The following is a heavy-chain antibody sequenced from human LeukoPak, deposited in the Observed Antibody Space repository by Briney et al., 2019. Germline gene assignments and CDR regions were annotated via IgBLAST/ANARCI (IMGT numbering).Heavy chain of an antibody. CDR3: AKGRIPVLGTFES. J-gene: IGHJ4*02. V-gene: IGHV3-23*01. Sequence: GGSLRLSCAASGFTFSSYAMSWVRQAPGKGLEWVSAISGSGGSTYYADSVKGRFTISRDNSKNTLYLQMNILRVEDTAVYYCAKGRIPVLGTFESWGQGTLVTVSS. CDR2: ISGSGGST. D-gene: IGHD6-19*01. CDR1: GFTFSSYA.